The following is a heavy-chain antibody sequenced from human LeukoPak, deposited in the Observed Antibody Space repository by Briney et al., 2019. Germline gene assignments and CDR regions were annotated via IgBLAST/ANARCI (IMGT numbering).Heavy chain of an antibody. CDR3: ARLTVTTGRVPYYFDY. V-gene: IGHV1-69*04. CDR1: GGTFSSYA. CDR2: IIHILGIA. J-gene: IGHJ4*02. Sequence: GSSVKVSCKASGGTFSSYAISWVRQAPGQGLEWMGRIIHILGIANYAQKFQGRVTITADKSTSTAYMELSSLRSEDTAVYYCARLTVTTGRVPYYFDYWGQGTLVTVSS. D-gene: IGHD4-17*01.